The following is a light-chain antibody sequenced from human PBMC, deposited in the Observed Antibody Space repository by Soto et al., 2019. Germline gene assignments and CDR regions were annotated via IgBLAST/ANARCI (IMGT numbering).Light chain of an antibody. CDR1: QYINNNY. V-gene: IGKV3-20*01. CDR2: DVS. Sequence: EAVLTQSPGTLSLSPGERATLSCRSSQYINNNYLAWYQQKRGQAPRLLIYDVSIRATGIPDRFSGSGSGTDFTLTISRLDPEDCAVYYCQQYDASKTFGQGTKVEIK. CDR3: QQYDASKT. J-gene: IGKJ1*01.